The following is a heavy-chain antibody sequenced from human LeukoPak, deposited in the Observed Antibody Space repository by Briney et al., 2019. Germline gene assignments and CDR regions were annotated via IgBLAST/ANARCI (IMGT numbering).Heavy chain of an antibody. CDR3: ARDGVPIAAAGHLDY. CDR1: GGSISNYY. Sequence: PSETPSLTCTVSGGSISNYYWNWIRQPAGKGLECIGRIHTSGSTNYSPSLKSRVTMSVDTSKNQFSLKLSSLTAADTAVYYCARDGVPIAAAGHLDYWGQGTLVTVSS. CDR2: IHTSGST. V-gene: IGHV4-4*07. D-gene: IGHD6-13*01. J-gene: IGHJ4*02.